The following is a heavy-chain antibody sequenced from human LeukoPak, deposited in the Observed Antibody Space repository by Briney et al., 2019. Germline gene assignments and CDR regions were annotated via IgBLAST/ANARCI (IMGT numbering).Heavy chain of an antibody. CDR1: GFTFDDYG. CDR3: ARDRGIAVSTANMDV. Sequence: GGSLRLSCAASGFTFDDYGMSWVRQAPGKGLEWVAGINWNGGSTGYADSVKGRFTSSRDNAKNSLYLQMNSLRAEDTALYHCARDRGIAVSTANMDVWGKGTTVTISS. J-gene: IGHJ6*03. D-gene: IGHD3-22*01. V-gene: IGHV3-20*01. CDR2: INWNGGST.